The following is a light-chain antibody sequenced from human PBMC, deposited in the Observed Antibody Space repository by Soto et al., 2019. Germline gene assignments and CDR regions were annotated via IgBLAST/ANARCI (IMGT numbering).Light chain of an antibody. CDR3: SSYAGKSNYV. CDR2: DVT. J-gene: IGLJ1*01. V-gene: IGLV2-8*01. CDR1: SSDVGAYKF. Sequence: QSALTQPPSASGSPGQSVTISCTGTSSDVGAYKFVSWYQQNPGKAPKLIIYDVTKRPTGVPDRFSGSKSGNTASLTVSGLQAEDEADYYCSSYAGKSNYVFGSGTKVTVL.